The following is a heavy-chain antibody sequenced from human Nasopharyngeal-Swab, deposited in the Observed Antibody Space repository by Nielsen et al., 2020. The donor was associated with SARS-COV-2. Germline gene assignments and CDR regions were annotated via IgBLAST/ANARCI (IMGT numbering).Heavy chain of an antibody. Sequence: WIRKPPGKGLEWVSSIRSSSSYKYYADSVKGRFTISRDNAKNTLYLQMNSLRAEDTAVYYCASGGGIGCSGGSCYSSLWYYYYMDVWGKGTTVTVSS. CDR3: ASGGGIGCSGGSCYSSLWYYYYMDV. CDR2: IRSSSSYK. J-gene: IGHJ6*03. D-gene: IGHD2-15*01. V-gene: IGHV3-21*01.